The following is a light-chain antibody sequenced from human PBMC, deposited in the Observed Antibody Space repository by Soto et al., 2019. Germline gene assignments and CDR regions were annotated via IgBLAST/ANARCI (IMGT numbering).Light chain of an antibody. CDR1: QSVSSSY. J-gene: IGKJ1*01. CDR3: QQYGSSPRT. Sequence: EIVLTQSPGTLSLSPGERATLSCRASQSVSSSYLAWYQQKPGQAPRLLIYGASTRAADFPARFSGSGSGTDFTLTISRLEPEDFAVYYCQQYGSSPRTFGQGTKVDIK. V-gene: IGKV3-20*01. CDR2: GAS.